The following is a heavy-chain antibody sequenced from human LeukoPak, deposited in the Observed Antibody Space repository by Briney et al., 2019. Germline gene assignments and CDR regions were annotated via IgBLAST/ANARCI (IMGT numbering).Heavy chain of an antibody. V-gene: IGHV1-46*01. CDR3: ARGDYYGSGSYYNGMDV. D-gene: IGHD3-10*01. J-gene: IGHJ6*02. CDR1: GYTFTSYY. Sequence: ASVKVSCTASGYTFTSYYMHWVRQAPGHGLEWMGIINPSGGSTSYAQKFQGRVTMTRDTSTSTVYMELSSLRSEDTAVYYCARGDYYGSGSYYNGMDVWGQGTTVTVSS. CDR2: INPSGGST.